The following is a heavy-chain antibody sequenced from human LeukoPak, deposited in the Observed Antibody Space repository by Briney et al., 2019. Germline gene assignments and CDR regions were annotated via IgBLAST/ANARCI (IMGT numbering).Heavy chain of an antibody. CDR1: GFTFSSYA. J-gene: IGHJ4*02. D-gene: IGHD5-12*01. Sequence: GGSLRLSCAASGFTFSSYAMHWVRQAPGKGLEWVAVISYDGSNKYYADSVKGRFTISRDNSKNTLYLQVNSLRAEDTAVYYCARDHSGYDLGHYFDYWGQGTLVTVSS. CDR3: ARDHSGYDLGHYFDY. V-gene: IGHV3-30-3*01. CDR2: ISYDGSNK.